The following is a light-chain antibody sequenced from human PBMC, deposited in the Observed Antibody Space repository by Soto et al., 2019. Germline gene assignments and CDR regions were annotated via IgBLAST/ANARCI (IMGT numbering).Light chain of an antibody. Sequence: DIQMTQSPSTMSASVGDRVTITCRASQRIDSWLAWYQQKPGKAPKFLMYKASNLESGVPLRFSGSGSETEFTLTISSLQPDDFAIYYCQHYKSYPWTFGQGTKVELK. CDR2: KAS. J-gene: IGKJ1*01. CDR1: QRIDSW. CDR3: QHYKSYPWT. V-gene: IGKV1-5*03.